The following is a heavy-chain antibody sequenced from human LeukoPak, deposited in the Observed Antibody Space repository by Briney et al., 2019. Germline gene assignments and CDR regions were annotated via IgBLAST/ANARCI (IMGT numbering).Heavy chain of an antibody. CDR1: GYAFTSYY. CDR2: INPSGGST. D-gene: IGHD4-17*01. CDR3: ARDPQVLGGTVTTLYYFDY. J-gene: IGHJ4*02. Sequence: ASVKVSIKASGYAFTSYYMHWVRQAPGQGLEWMGIINPSGGSTSYAQKFQGRVTMTRDTSTSTVYMELSSLRSEDTAVCFCARDPQVLGGTVTTLYYFDYWGQGTLVTVSS. V-gene: IGHV1-46*01.